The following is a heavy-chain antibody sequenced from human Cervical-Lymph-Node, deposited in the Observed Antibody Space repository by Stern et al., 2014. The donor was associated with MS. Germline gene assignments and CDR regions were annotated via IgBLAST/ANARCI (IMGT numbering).Heavy chain of an antibody. CDR1: EFTFSTYA. CDR2: ISASGNST. J-gene: IGHJ4*02. CDR3: AKDDGYIGFDY. Sequence: EMQLVESGGGLAHPGRSLRLSCAASEFTFSTYAMTWVRQAPGKGLEWVATISASGNSTYFADSVKGRFTVSRDNSNNTLYLQMSGLRAEDTAIYFCAKDDGYIGFDYWGQGTPVTVSS. V-gene: IGHV3-23*04. D-gene: IGHD5-18*01.